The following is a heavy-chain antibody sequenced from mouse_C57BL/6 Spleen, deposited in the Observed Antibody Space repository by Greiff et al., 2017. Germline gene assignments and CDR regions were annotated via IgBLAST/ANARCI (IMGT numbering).Heavy chain of an antibody. V-gene: IGHV1-64*01. Sequence: QVQLQQPGAELVKPGASVKLSCKASGYTFTSYWMHWVKQRPGQGLEWIGMIHPNSGSTNYNEKFKSKATVTVDKSSSTAYMQLSSLTSEDSAVYVCARPYWDGFAYWGQGTLVTVSA. CDR1: GYTFTSYW. CDR2: IHPNSGST. J-gene: IGHJ3*01. D-gene: IGHD4-1*01. CDR3: ARPYWDGFAY.